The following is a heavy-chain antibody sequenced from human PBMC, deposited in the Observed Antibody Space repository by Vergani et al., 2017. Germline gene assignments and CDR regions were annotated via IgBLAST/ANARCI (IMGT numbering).Heavy chain of an antibody. V-gene: IGHV3-23*01. CDR2: ISGSGGST. CDR3: AKELRYDFWSGYYGPLDY. CDR1: GFTFSSYA. Sequence: EVQLLESGGGLVQPGGSLRLSCAASGFTFSSYAMSWVRQAPGKGLEWVSAISGSGGSTYYADSVKGRFTISRDNSKNTLYLQMNSLRAEDTAVYYCAKELRYDFWSGYYGPLDYWGQGTLVTVSS. D-gene: IGHD3-3*01. J-gene: IGHJ4*02.